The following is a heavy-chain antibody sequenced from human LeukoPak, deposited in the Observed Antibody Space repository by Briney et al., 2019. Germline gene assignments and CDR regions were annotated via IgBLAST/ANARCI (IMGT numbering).Heavy chain of an antibody. CDR2: ISYDGSNK. D-gene: IGHD1-26*01. V-gene: IGHV3-30*03. CDR3: ARDRDSGSYLGAFDI. Sequence: PGGSLRLSCAASGFTFSSYGMHWVRQAPGKGLEWVAVISYDGSNKYYADSVKGRFTISRDNSKNTLYLQMNSLRAEDTAVYYCARDRDSGSYLGAFDIWGQGTMVTVSS. J-gene: IGHJ3*02. CDR1: GFTFSSYG.